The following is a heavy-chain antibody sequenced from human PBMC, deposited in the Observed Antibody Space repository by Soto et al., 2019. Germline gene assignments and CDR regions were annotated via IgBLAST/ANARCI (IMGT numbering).Heavy chain of an antibody. Sequence: QVQLVESGGGVVQPGRSLRLSCAASGFTFSSYAMHWVRQAPGKGLEWVAVISYDGSNKYYADSVKGRFTISRDNSKNTLYLQMNSLRAEDTAVYYCARDFFADSSSSVPRFDYWGQGTLVTVSS. V-gene: IGHV3-30-3*01. CDR1: GFTFSSYA. CDR2: ISYDGSNK. CDR3: ARDFFADSSSSVPRFDY. D-gene: IGHD6-6*01. J-gene: IGHJ4*02.